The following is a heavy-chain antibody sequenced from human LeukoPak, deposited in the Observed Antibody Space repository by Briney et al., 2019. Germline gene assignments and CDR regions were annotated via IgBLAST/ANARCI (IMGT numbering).Heavy chain of an antibody. D-gene: IGHD3-10*01. J-gene: IGHJ5*02. CDR1: GYAFTDYY. CDR3: ARNHVAIQWFGEGGFDP. Sequence: ASVKVSCKASGYAFTDYYVHWVRQAPGQGLEWMGWFHPDNGGTNSVQKFQGRVTMTGDTSMRTVYMELTRLRSDDTAVYYCARNHVAIQWFGEGGFDPWGQGTLVTVSS. CDR2: FHPDNGGT. V-gene: IGHV1-2*02.